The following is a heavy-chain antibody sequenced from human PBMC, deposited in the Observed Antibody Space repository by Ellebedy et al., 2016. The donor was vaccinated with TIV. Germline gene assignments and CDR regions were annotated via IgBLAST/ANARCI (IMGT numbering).Heavy chain of an antibody. D-gene: IGHD2-15*01. J-gene: IGHJ5*02. CDR3: ARLPLLGRYNWFDP. Sequence: MPGGSLRLSCAASGFTFSRYAMSWIRQPPGKGLEWIGYIYYSGSTNYNPSLKSRITISVDSSKNQFSLRLSSVTAADTAVYYCARLPLLGRYNWFDPWGQGTLVTVAS. V-gene: IGHV4-59*08. CDR1: GFTFSRYA. CDR2: IYYSGST.